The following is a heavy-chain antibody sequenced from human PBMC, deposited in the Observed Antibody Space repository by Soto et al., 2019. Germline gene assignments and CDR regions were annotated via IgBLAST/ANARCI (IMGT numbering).Heavy chain of an antibody. Sequence: GGSLRLSCAASGFTVSSNYMSWVRQAPGKGLEWVSVIYSGGSTYYADSVKGRFTISRDNSKNTLYLQMNSLRAEDTAVYYCARDVAVAGTWFLYYYYGMDVWGQGTTVTVSS. V-gene: IGHV3-53*01. CDR1: GFTVSSNY. D-gene: IGHD6-19*01. CDR3: ARDVAVAGTWFLYYYYGMDV. CDR2: IYSGGST. J-gene: IGHJ6*02.